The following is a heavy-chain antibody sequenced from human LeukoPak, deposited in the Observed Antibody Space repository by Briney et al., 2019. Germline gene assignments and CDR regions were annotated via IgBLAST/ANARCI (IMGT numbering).Heavy chain of an antibody. Sequence: ASVKVSCKTSGYVFINYSIAWVRQAPGQGLKRMGWINTYKGNTTYAPKLQGRVTMTADTPTSTAYMELRSLRSDDTAVYYCARGGKGAETYWGQGTQVTVSA. CDR2: INTYKGNT. CDR3: ARGGKGAETY. V-gene: IGHV1-18*01. D-gene: IGHD6-13*01. J-gene: IGHJ4*02. CDR1: GYVFINYS.